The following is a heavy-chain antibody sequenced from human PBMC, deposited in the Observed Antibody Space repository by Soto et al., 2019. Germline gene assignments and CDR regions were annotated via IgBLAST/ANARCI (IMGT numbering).Heavy chain of an antibody. D-gene: IGHD4-17*01. V-gene: IGHV4-30-4*01. CDR2: IYYSGST. Sequence: QVQLQESGPGLVKPSQTLSLTCTVSGGSISSGDYYWSWIRQPPGKGLEWIGYIYYSGSTYYNPSLKSRVTISVDTSKNQFFLKLSSVTAADTAVYYCAREFNDYGDYVDYWVQGTLVTVSS. J-gene: IGHJ4*02. CDR1: GGSISSGDYY. CDR3: AREFNDYGDYVDY.